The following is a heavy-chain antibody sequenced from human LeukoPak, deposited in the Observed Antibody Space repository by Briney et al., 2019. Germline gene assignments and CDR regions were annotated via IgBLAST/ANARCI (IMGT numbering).Heavy chain of an antibody. J-gene: IGHJ4*02. Sequence: PETLSLTCAVYGGSFSGYYWSWIRQPPGKGLEWIGEINHSGSTNYNPSLKSRVTISVDTSKNQFSLKLSSVTAADTAVYYCARVRYYSKSGRYYFDYWGQGTLVTVSS. CDR3: ARVRYYSKSGRYYFDY. CDR1: GGSFSGYY. CDR2: INHSGST. V-gene: IGHV4-34*01. D-gene: IGHD4-11*01.